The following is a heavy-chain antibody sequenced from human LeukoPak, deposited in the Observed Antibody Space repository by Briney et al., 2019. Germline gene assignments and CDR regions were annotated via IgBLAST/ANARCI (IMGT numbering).Heavy chain of an antibody. Sequence: SQTLSLTCTVSGGSISRGDYYWSWIRQPPGKGLEWIGYIYYSGSTYYNPSLKSRVTISVDTSKNQFSLKLSSVTAADTAVYYCARVNYGSGSYIDYWGQGTLVTVSS. CDR3: ARVNYGSGSYIDY. V-gene: IGHV4-30-4*01. J-gene: IGHJ4*02. D-gene: IGHD3-10*01. CDR2: IYYSGST. CDR1: GGSISRGDYY.